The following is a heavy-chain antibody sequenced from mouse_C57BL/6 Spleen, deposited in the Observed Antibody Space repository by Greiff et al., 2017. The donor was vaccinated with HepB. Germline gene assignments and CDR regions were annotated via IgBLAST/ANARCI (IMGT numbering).Heavy chain of an antibody. V-gene: IGHV1-26*01. Sequence: EVQLQQSGPELVKPGASVKISCKASGYTFTDYYMNWVKQSHGKSLEWIGDINPNNGGTSYNQKFKGKATLTVDKSSSTAYMELRSLTSEDSAVYYCARYLGGGGSSYKPFDYWGQGTTLTVSS. CDR2: INPNNGGT. CDR3: ARYLGGGGSSYKPFDY. CDR1: GYTFTDYY. D-gene: IGHD1-1*01. J-gene: IGHJ2*01.